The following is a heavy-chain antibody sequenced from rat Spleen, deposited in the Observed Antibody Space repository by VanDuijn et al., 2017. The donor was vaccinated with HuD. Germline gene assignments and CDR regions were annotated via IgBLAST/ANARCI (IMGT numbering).Heavy chain of an antibody. J-gene: IGHJ2*01. V-gene: IGHV5-27*01. CDR1: GFTFSNYY. Sequence: EVQLVESGGGLVQPGRSLKLSCAASGFTFSNYYMAWVRQAPTKGLEWVASISPSGGSTYYPDSVKGRFTISRDNAKSTQYLQMDSLRSEDTATYYCATGPFTFDYWGQGVMVTVSS. CDR3: ATGPFTFDY. CDR2: ISPSGGST.